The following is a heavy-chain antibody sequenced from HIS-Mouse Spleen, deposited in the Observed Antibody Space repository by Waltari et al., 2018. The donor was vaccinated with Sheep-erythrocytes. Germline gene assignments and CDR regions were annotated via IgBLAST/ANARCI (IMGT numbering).Heavy chain of an antibody. CDR2: ISGSGGST. V-gene: IGHV3-23*01. CDR3: ALGTGVGSAFDI. Sequence: EVQLLESGGGLVQPGGSLRLSCAASGFTFSSYAMSWVRQAPGKGLDWVSVISGSGGSTYYADSVKGRFTISRDNSKNTLYLQMNSLRAEDTAVYYCALGTGVGSAFDIWGQGTMVTVSS. CDR1: GFTFSSYA. J-gene: IGHJ3*02. D-gene: IGHD1-26*01.